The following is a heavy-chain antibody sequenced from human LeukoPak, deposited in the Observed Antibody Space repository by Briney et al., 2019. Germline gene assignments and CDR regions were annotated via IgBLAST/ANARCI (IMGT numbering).Heavy chain of an antibody. D-gene: IGHD3-10*01. CDR1: GYTLTELS. CDR2: FDPEDGET. Sequence: GASVKVSCKVSGYTLTELSMHWVRQAPGKGLEWMGGFDPEDGETIYAQKFQGRVTMTEGTSTDTAYMELSSLRSEDTAVYYCATQRVVTFYGSGGYGMDVWGQGTTVTVSS. V-gene: IGHV1-24*01. CDR3: ATQRVVTFYGSGGYGMDV. J-gene: IGHJ6*02.